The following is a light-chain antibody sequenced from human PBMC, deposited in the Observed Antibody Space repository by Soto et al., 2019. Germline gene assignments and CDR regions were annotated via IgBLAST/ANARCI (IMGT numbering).Light chain of an antibody. CDR3: QSSDSSLSGARV. CDR2: RNS. J-gene: IGLJ3*02. CDR1: NSNVGAGYD. Sequence: QSVLTQPPSVSGAPGQSVTLSCTGSNSNVGAGYDVHWYQQFPGTAPKLVIYRNSNRPSGIPDRFSGSKSGASASLDITVLQPEDAAVYYCQSSDSSLSGARVFGGGTKRTVL. V-gene: IGLV1-40*01.